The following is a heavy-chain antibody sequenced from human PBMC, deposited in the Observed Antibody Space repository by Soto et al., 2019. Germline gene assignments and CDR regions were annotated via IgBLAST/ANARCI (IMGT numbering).Heavy chain of an antibody. CDR1: GYTFTSYD. Sequence: QVQLVKSGAEVKKPGASVKVSCKASGYTFTSYDFNWVRQATGQGLEWLGWMNPNSGTTGYAQRFQGRVTMTRNTAISTAYMELSSLRSEDTAMYYCARVACTGGRCYYDYWGQGTLVTVSS. CDR2: MNPNSGTT. J-gene: IGHJ4*02. V-gene: IGHV1-8*01. D-gene: IGHD2-8*02. CDR3: ARVACTGGRCYYDY.